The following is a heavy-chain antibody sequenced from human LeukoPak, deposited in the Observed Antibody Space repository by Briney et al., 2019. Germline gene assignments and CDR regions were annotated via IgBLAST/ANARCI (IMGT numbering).Heavy chain of an antibody. CDR1: GASIRNYY. V-gene: IGHV4-59*08. J-gene: IGHJ5*02. D-gene: IGHD6-13*01. CDR3: ARRYSSSWYVGFFDP. CDR2: IYYSGST. Sequence: SETLSLTCTVSGASIRNYYWSWIRQSPGKGLEWIGYIYYSGSTNYNPSLESRVAMSVDTSKNQFSLRLSSVTAADTAIYYCARRYSSSWYVGFFDPWGQGTLFTVSS.